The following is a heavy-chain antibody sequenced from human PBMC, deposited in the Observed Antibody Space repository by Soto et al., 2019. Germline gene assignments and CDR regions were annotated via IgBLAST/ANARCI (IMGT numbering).Heavy chain of an antibody. Sequence: XGPTLVNPTQTLTLTCTFSGFSLSTTGMCVSWIRQPPGKALEWLALIDWDGDKYYSTSLKTRLTISQDTYKNQVVLTMTDIDPVDTDTYYCARIGPAGYISAEKYFDYWGQGTLVTVSS. D-gene: IGHD5-18*01. CDR1: GFSLSTTGMC. CDR2: IDWDGDK. CDR3: ARIGPAGYISAEKYFDY. V-gene: IGHV2-70*01. J-gene: IGHJ4*02.